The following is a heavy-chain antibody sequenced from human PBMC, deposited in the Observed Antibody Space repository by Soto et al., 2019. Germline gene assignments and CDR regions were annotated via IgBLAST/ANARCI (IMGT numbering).Heavy chain of an antibody. CDR2: ISYDGSNK. CDR1: GFTFSSYG. Sequence: SLRLSCAASGFTFSSYGMHWVRQAPGKGLEWVAVISYDGSNKYYADSVKGRFTISRDNSKNTLYLQMNSLRAEDTAVYYCAKSVDYWGQGTLVTVSS. V-gene: IGHV3-30*18. J-gene: IGHJ4*02. CDR3: AKSVDY.